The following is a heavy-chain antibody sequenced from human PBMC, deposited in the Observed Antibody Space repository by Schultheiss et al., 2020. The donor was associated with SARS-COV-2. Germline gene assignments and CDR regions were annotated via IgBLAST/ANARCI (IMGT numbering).Heavy chain of an antibody. CDR3: ARQGDYGDNGGVDY. V-gene: IGHV3-30*03. J-gene: IGHJ4*02. D-gene: IGHD4-17*01. CDR2: ISYDGSNK. CDR1: GFTFSSYG. Sequence: GGSLRLSCAASGFTFSSYGMHWVRQAPGKGLEWVAVISYDGSNKYYADSVKGRFTISRDNSRNTLYLQMNSLRAEDTAVYYCARQGDYGDNGGVDYRGQGTLVTVSS.